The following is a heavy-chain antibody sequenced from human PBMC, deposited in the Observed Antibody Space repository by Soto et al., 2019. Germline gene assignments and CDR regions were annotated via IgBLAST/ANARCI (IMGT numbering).Heavy chain of an antibody. D-gene: IGHD3-3*01. Sequence: QVQLVESGGGVVQPGRSLRLSCAASGFTFSSYAMHWVRQAPGKGLEWVAVISYDGSNKYYADSVKCRFTISRDNSKNTLYLQMNSLRAEDTAVYYCARDRFEPPSGFFDYWGQGTLVTVSS. CDR2: ISYDGSNK. V-gene: IGHV3-30-3*01. CDR1: GFTFSSYA. J-gene: IGHJ4*02. CDR3: ARDRFEPPSGFFDY.